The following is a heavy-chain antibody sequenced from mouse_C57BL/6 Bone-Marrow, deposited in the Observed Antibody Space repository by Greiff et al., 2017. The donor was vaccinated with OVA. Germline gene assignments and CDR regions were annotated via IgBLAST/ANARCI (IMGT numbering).Heavy chain of an antibody. CDR2: ISSGGDYI. V-gene: IGHV5-9-1*02. Sequence: EVQVVESGEGLVKPGGSLKLSCAASGFTFSSYAMSWVRQTPEKRLEWVAYISSGGDYIYYADTVKGRFTISRDNARNTLYLQMSSLKSEDTAMYYCTRDQSDYDALDYWGQGTTLTVSS. CDR3: TRDQSDYDALDY. D-gene: IGHD2-4*01. J-gene: IGHJ2*01. CDR1: GFTFSSYA.